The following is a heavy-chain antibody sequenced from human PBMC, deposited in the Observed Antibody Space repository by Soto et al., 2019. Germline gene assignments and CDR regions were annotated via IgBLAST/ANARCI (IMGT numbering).Heavy chain of an antibody. Sequence: LRLSCRVSGFMFSSYAMTWVRQVPGKGLEWVSSISGSGGSTYYSDSVRGRFTISRDNSKKVLYLEMNRLKGDDTAVYFCAKDGSWGDHYYFDNWGQGTLVTVSS. CDR1: GFMFSSYA. J-gene: IGHJ4*02. CDR2: ISGSGGST. V-gene: IGHV3-23*01. D-gene: IGHD2-21*02. CDR3: AKDGSWGDHYYFDN.